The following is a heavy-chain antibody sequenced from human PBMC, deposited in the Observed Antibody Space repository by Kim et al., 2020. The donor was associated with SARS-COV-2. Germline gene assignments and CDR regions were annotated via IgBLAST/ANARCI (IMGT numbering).Heavy chain of an antibody. J-gene: IGHJ5*02. CDR1: GGSFSGYY. D-gene: IGHD6-13*01. CDR3: ARDRPTGRYSSSWRWGGDWFDP. Sequence: SETLSLTCAVYGGSFSGYYWSWIRQPPGKGLEWIGEINHSGSTNYNPSLKSRVTISVDTSKNQFSLKLSSVTAADTAVYYCARDRPTGRYSSSWRWGGDWFDPWGQGTLVTVSS. V-gene: IGHV4-34*01. CDR2: INHSGST.